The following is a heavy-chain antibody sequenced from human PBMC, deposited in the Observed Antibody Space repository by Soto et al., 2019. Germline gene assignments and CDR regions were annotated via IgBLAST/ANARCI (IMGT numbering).Heavy chain of an antibody. CDR1: GFTFSSYG. Sequence: QVQLEESGGGVVQPGRSLRLSCAASGFTFSSYGMHWVRQAPGKGLEWVAVIWYDGSNKYYADSVKGRFTISRDNSKNTLYLHVNSLGAEDTAVYYCARIPQIAVAGTRFGYFDLWGRGTLVTVSS. V-gene: IGHV3-33*01. CDR2: IWYDGSNK. D-gene: IGHD6-19*01. CDR3: ARIPQIAVAGTRFGYFDL. J-gene: IGHJ2*01.